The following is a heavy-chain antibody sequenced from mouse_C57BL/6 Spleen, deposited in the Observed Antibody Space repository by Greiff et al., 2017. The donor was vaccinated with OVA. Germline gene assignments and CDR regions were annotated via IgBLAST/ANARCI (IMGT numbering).Heavy chain of an antibody. CDR1: GFTFTDYY. Sequence: DVMLVESGGGLVQPGGSLSLSCAASGFTFTDYYMSWVRQPPGKALEWLGFIRNKANGYTTEYSASVKGRFTISRDNSQSILYLQMNALRAEDSATYYCARSSYYYGSSYDAMDYWGQGTSVTVSS. V-gene: IGHV7-3*01. CDR2: IRNKANGYTT. D-gene: IGHD1-1*01. CDR3: ARSSYYYGSSYDAMDY. J-gene: IGHJ4*01.